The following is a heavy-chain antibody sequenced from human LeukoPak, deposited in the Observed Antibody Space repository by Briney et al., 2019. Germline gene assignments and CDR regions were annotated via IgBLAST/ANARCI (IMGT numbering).Heavy chain of an antibody. J-gene: IGHJ4*02. CDR2: INPKSGGT. Sequence: ASVKVSCKASGYTFTGYYTHWVRQAPGQGLEWMGWINPKSGGTNYAQKFQGRVTMTSDTSISTAYMELSRLRSDDTAVYYCARLGVHSGYPVGFDYWGQGTLVTVSS. D-gene: IGHD3-22*01. V-gene: IGHV1-2*02. CDR1: GYTFTGYY. CDR3: ARLGVHSGYPVGFDY.